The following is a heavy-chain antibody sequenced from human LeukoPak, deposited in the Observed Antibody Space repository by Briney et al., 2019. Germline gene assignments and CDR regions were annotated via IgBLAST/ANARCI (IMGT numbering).Heavy chain of an antibody. CDR1: GGSISSYY. J-gene: IGHJ4*02. CDR3: ARSRYFDY. CDR2: IYYSGST. Sequence: SETLSLTCTVSGGSISSYYWSWIRQPPGKGLEWIGYIYYSGSTNYNPSLKSRVTISVDTSKNQFSLKLSSVTAADTAVYYCARSRYFDYWGQGTLVTVSS. V-gene: IGHV4-59*01.